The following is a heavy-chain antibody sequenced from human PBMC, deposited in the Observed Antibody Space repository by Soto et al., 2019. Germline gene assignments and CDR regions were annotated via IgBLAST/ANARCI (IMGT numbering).Heavy chain of an antibody. CDR2: SDYTETT. Sequence: SETLSLTCTVSGGSMTTYSYYWGWIRQSPGKGLEWIGTSDYTETTFYNPSLKSRVTISVDTSKKQFSLKLSSVTAADTAVYYCARHPFRPISPIYYFDYWGQGALVTVSS. J-gene: IGHJ4*02. CDR3: ARHPFRPISPIYYFDY. CDR1: GGSMTTYSYY. V-gene: IGHV4-39*01.